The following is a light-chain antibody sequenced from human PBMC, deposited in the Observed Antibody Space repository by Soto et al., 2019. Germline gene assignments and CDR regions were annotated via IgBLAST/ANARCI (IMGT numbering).Light chain of an antibody. CDR2: NSN. J-gene: IGLJ2*01. CDR1: RSNIGDNT. Sequence: QLVLTQPPSASGTPGQRVTISCSGSRSNIGDNTVNWYQQLPGTAPKLLIYNSNQRPSGVPDRFSGSKSGTSASLAISGLQSEDEADYYCVAWDDSLNGPAFGGGTKLTVL. V-gene: IGLV1-44*01. CDR3: VAWDDSLNGPA.